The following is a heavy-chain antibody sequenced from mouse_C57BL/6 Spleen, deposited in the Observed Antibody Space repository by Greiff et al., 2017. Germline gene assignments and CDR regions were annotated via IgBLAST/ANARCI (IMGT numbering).Heavy chain of an antibody. V-gene: IGHV14-4*01. CDR1: GYNFTGDY. Sequence: EVQLQQPGAELVRPGASVKLSCTASGYNFTGDYMHWVKQRPEQGLEWIGWLDPANGDTDYTPKFQGKATLTVDTSSNTAYLQLSSLTSEDTAVYYCTAGRTGTRYFDVWGTGTTVTVSS. CDR3: TAGRTGTRYFDV. CDR2: LDPANGDT. J-gene: IGHJ1*03. D-gene: IGHD4-1*01.